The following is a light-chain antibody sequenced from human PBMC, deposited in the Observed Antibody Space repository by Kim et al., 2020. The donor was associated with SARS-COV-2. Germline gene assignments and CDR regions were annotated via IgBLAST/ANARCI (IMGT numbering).Light chain of an antibody. Sequence: QPVLTQPSSLSASPGATASLTCTLRSGINLDTYRIYWYQQKPGSPPQYLLRYKSDSDKQQGSGVPSRFSGSKDPLANAGILLISGLQSDDEADYYCMIWHGSAWVFGGGTQLTVL. CDR1: SGINLDTYR. V-gene: IGLV5-45*03. CDR2: YKSDSDK. CDR3: MIWHGSAWV. J-gene: IGLJ3*02.